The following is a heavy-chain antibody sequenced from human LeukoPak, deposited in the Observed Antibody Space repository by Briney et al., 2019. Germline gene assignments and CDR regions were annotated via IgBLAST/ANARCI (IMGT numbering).Heavy chain of an antibody. J-gene: IGHJ1*01. CDR1: GFTFSNYA. CDR3: ATFLAIVTARDSLYFQH. CDR2: VSGSGGVT. V-gene: IGHV3-23*01. Sequence: GGSLRLSCAASGFTFSNYAMSWVSQAPGKGLEWVSGVSGSGGVTYHAESVKGRFTISRDNSKNTLHLQMNSLRAEDTAVYYCATFLAIVTARDSLYFQHWGQGTLVTVSS. D-gene: IGHD3-3*02.